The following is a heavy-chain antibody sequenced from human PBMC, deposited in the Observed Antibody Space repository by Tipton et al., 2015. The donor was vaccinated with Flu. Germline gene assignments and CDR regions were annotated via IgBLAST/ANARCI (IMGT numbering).Heavy chain of an antibody. CDR1: GNSIRSANYY. Sequence: TLSLTCTVSGNSIRSANYYWGWIRQPPGKGLEWIGNIFHSGNAYHNPSLKSRVTISVDTSKNQFSLKLTSVTAADTAVYYCARRDYSNYVSEPKIWFDPWGQGTLVTVSS. D-gene: IGHD4-11*01. V-gene: IGHV4-38-2*02. CDR3: ARRDYSNYVSEPKIWFDP. J-gene: IGHJ5*02. CDR2: IFHSGNA.